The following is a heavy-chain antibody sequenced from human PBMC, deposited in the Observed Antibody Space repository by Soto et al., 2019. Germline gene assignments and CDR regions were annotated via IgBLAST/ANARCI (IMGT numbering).Heavy chain of an antibody. V-gene: IGHV3-53*01. CDR1: GFTVSSNY. J-gene: IGHJ6*02. D-gene: IGHD6-6*01. CDR2: IYSGGST. Sequence: GRSLRLSCAASGFTVSSNYMSWVRQAPGKGLEWGSVIYSGGSTYYADSVRGRFTISRDNSKNTLYLQMNSLRAEDTAVYYCARGIAARRVIGYYYYGMDVWGQGTTVTVSS. CDR3: ARGIAARRVIGYYYYGMDV.